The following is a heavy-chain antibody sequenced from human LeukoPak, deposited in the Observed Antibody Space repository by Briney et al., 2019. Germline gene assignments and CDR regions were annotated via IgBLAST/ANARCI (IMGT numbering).Heavy chain of an antibody. CDR3: AKGPGSSGYPYYFDY. CDR1: GFTFDDYG. D-gene: IGHD3-22*01. V-gene: IGHV3-20*04. CDR2: INWNGGST. J-gene: IGHJ4*02. Sequence: PGGSLRLSCAASGFTFDDYGMSWVRQAPGKGLEWVSGINWNGGSTGYADSVKGRFTISRDNAKNSLYLQMNSLRAEDTAVYYCAKGPGSSGYPYYFDYWGQGTLVTVSS.